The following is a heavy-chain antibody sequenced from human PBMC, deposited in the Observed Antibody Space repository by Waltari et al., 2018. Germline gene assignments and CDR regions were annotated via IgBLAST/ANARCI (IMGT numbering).Heavy chain of an antibody. V-gene: IGHV3-7*01. CDR3: ARDSGYSKLDY. CDR2: MNQDGSKK. D-gene: IGHD6-13*01. Sequence: EVQLVQSGGGLVQPGGSLRLTCADSGSTFSRYWRTWVRQAPGKGLEWVANMNQDGSKKNYADSAKGRFTISRDNAKNSLYLQMNILRVEDTAVYYCARDSGYSKLDYWGQGSLATVSS. CDR1: GSTFSRYW. J-gene: IGHJ4*02.